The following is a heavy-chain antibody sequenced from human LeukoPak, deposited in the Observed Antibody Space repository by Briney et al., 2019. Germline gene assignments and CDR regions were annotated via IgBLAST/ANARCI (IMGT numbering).Heavy chain of an antibody. CDR2: IDPSDSYT. D-gene: IGHD3-3*01. CDR1: GYSFTSYW. J-gene: IGHJ6*02. CDR3: ARLIFGPPPSRKNFYHGMDG. V-gene: IGHV5-10-1*01. Sequence: GESLKISCKGSGYSFTSYWISWVRQMPGKGLEWMGRIDPSDSYTNYSPSFQGHVTISADKSISTAYLQWSSLKASDTAMYYCARLIFGPPPSRKNFYHGMDGWGQRTTVTGSS.